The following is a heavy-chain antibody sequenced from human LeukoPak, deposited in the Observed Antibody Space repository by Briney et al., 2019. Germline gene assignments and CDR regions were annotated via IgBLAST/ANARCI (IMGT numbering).Heavy chain of an antibody. CDR2: ISYDGSNK. CDR3: AKDPNGDYVGAFDF. D-gene: IGHD4-17*01. J-gene: IGHJ3*01. V-gene: IGHV3-30*18. CDR1: GFTFSSYG. Sequence: GRSLRLSCAASGFTFSSYGMHWVRQAPGKGLEWVAVISYDGSNKYYADSVKGRFTISRDHSKNTLYLQMNSLRAEDTAVYYCAKDPNGDYVGAFDFWGQGTMVTVSS.